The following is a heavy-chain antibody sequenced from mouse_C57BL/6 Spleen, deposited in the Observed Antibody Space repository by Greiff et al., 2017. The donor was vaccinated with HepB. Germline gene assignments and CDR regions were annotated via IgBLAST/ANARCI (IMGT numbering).Heavy chain of an antibody. CDR2: ISYSGST. V-gene: IGHV3-1*01. CDR3: ARGETDYDGTWFAY. Sequence: EVKLMESGPGMVKPSQSLSLTCTVTGYSITSCYDWHWIRHVPGNKLEWMGYISYSGSTNYNPSLKSRISITHDTSKNHFFLKLNSVTTEDTATYYCARGETDYDGTWFAYWGQGTLVTVSA. CDR1: GYSITSCYD. D-gene: IGHD2-4*01. J-gene: IGHJ3*01.